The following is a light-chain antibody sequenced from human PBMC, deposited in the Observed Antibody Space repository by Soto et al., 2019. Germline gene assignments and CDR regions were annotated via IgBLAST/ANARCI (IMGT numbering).Light chain of an antibody. J-gene: IGKJ5*01. CDR1: QSVSSY. CDR2: GAF. CDR3: QQRNTWPPVT. V-gene: IGKV3-11*01. Sequence: DIVLTQYQATLSLSPGERATLSCRASQSVSSYLAWYQQKPGQAPRLLIYGAFNRATGIPARFSGSGSGADFTLTISSLEPEDFAIYYCQQRNTWPPVTFGQGTRLEI.